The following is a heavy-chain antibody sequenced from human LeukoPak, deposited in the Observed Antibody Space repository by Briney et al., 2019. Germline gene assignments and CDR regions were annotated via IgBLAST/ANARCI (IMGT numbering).Heavy chain of an antibody. Sequence: GGSLRLSCAASGFTFSNYAMHWVRQAPGKGLEWVAVISYDANDKYYTDSVKGRFTISRDNSKNTLYLQMNNLRAEDTAVYYCARDVSVVVLSSTPTQIDYWGQGTLVTVSS. V-gene: IGHV3-30*04. D-gene: IGHD3-22*01. CDR3: ARDVSVVVLSSTPTQIDY. CDR2: ISYDANDK. J-gene: IGHJ4*02. CDR1: GFTFSNYA.